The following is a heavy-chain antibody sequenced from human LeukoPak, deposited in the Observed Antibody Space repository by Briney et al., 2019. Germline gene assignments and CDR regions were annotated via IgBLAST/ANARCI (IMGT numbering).Heavy chain of an antibody. Sequence: GASVKVSCKASGYTFTGYYMHWVRQAPGQGLEWMGWINPNSGGTKYAQKFQGRVTMTRDTSISTAYMELSRLRSDDTAVYYCAREEGYCSGGNCYSVHVWGQGALVTVSS. V-gene: IGHV1-2*02. D-gene: IGHD2-15*01. CDR1: GYTFTGYY. CDR3: AREEGYCSGGNCYSVHV. CDR2: INPNSGGT. J-gene: IGHJ4*02.